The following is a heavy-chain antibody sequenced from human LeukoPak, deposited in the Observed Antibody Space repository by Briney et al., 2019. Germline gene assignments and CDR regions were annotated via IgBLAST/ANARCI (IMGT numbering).Heavy chain of an antibody. Sequence: PSGTLSLTCAVSGGSISSNNWWTWVRQAPGKGLEWIGEIYHYGTTNYNPSLKGRVTISVDKSKNQFSLKFNSVTAADTAVYYCARGPSLGAHLDYWGQGTLATVSS. V-gene: IGHV4-4*02. CDR2: IYHYGTT. D-gene: IGHD1-26*01. CDR1: GGSISSNNW. CDR3: ARGPSLGAHLDY. J-gene: IGHJ4*02.